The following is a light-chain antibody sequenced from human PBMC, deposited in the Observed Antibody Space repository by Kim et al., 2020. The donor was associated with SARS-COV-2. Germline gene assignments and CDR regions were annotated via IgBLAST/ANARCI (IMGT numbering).Light chain of an antibody. CDR1: SSNIGSHT. Sequence: GQRGTISCSGSSSNIGSHTINWYQQLPGTAPKLLIYSNNQRPSGVPDRFSGSKSGTSASLAISGLQSEDEADYYCAAWDDSLNGVVFGGGTQLTVL. CDR3: AAWDDSLNGVV. V-gene: IGLV1-44*01. J-gene: IGLJ2*01. CDR2: SNN.